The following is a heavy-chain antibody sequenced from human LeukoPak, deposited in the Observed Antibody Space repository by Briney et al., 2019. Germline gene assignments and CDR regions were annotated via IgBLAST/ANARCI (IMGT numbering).Heavy chain of an antibody. CDR2: IKSKTDGGTT. V-gene: IGHV3-15*01. Sequence: GGSLRLSCAASGFTFSNAWMSWVRQAPGKGLEWVGRIKSKTDGGTTDYAAPVKGRFTISRDDSKNTLYLQMNNLRTDDTALYYCARTSPLAATGARRAFDFWGRGTLVTVSS. CDR1: GFTFSNAW. CDR3: ARTSPLAATGARRAFDF. J-gene: IGHJ3*01. D-gene: IGHD6-13*01.